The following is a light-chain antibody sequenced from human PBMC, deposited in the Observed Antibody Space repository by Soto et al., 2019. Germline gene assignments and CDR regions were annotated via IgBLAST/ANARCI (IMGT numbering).Light chain of an antibody. J-gene: IGLJ1*01. CDR3: SSYTIISSPLYV. CDR2: DVS. CDR1: SSDVDGYNY. Sequence: QSVLTQPASVSGSPGQSITSCCTGTSSDVDGYNYVSWYQQYPGKAPKLMIYDVSYRPSGVSNRFSGSKSGNTASLTISGLQAEDEADYYCSSYTIISSPLYVFGTGTKVTVL. V-gene: IGLV2-14*01.